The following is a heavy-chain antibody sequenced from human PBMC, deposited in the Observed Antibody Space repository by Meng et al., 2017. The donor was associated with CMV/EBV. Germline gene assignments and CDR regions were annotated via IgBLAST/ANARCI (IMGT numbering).Heavy chain of an antibody. J-gene: IGHJ5*02. Sequence: SVKVSCKASGGTFSSYAISWVRQAPGQGLEWMGGIIPIFGTANYAQKFQGRVTMTRDTSISTVYMELRSLRSDDTAVYYCTRGRGYIYGWFDPWGQGTLVTVS. CDR2: IIPIFGTA. V-gene: IGHV1-69*05. CDR3: TRGRGYIYGWFDP. D-gene: IGHD5-18*01. CDR1: GGTFSSYA.